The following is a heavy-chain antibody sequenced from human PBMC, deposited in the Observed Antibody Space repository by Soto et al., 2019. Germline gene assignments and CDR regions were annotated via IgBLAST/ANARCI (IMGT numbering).Heavy chain of an antibody. D-gene: IGHD1-7*01. CDR3: ARLSPTSWNWAHGY. CDR2: VYYSGST. V-gene: IGHV4-59*01. J-gene: IGHJ4*02. Sequence: SPTLSLTFTASGPSISSYYCSWIRQPPAKGLEWIGYVYYSGSTNYNPSLKSPVTISVDTSKNQFSQMVSSVTATDTAVYYLARLSPTSWNWAHGYCGRGTLGTVSS. CDR1: GPSISSYY.